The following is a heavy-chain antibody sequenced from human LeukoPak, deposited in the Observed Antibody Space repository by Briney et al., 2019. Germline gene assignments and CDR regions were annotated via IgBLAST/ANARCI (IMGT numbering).Heavy chain of an antibody. J-gene: IGHJ3*02. Sequence: GASVKVSCKASGYTFTSYGISWVRQAPGQGLEWMGWISAYNGDTNYAQKLQGRVTMTTDTSTSTAYMELRSLRSDDTAVYYCARGGPAPHRITLIVVASSTDAFDIWGQGTTVTVSS. CDR1: GYTFTSYG. D-gene: IGHD3-22*01. CDR3: ARGGPAPHRITLIVVASSTDAFDI. V-gene: IGHV1-18*01. CDR2: ISAYNGDT.